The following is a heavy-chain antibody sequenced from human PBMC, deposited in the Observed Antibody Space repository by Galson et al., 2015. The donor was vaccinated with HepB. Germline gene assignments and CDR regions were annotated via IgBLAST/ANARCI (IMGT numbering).Heavy chain of an antibody. CDR1: GFTVSSNY. V-gene: IGHV3-66*01. Sequence: SLRLSCAASGFTVSSNYMSWVRQAPGKGLEWVSVFYSGGSTYYADSVKGRFTISRDNSKNTLYLQMNSLRAEDTAVYYCARDERRYSGSRGYFDYWGQGTLVTVSS. D-gene: IGHD1-26*01. CDR3: ARDERRYSGSRGYFDY. J-gene: IGHJ4*02. CDR2: FYSGGST.